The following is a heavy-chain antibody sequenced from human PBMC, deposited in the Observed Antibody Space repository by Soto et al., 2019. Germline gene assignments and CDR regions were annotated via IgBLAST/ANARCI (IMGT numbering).Heavy chain of an antibody. D-gene: IGHD6-13*01. CDR2: IYYSGGT. J-gene: IGHJ4*02. CDR1: GGSISSGGYY. Sequence: SETLSLTCTVSGGSISSGGYYWSWIRQHPGKGLEWIGYIYYSGGTYYNPSLKSRVTISVDTSKNQFSLKLSSVTAADTAVYYCARGLPGYSSSWYGPALDYWGQGTLVTVSS. V-gene: IGHV4-31*03. CDR3: ARGLPGYSSSWYGPALDY.